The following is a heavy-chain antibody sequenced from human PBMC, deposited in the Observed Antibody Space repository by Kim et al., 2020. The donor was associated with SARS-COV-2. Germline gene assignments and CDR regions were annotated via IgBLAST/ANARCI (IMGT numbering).Heavy chain of an antibody. CDR2: ISYDGSNK. Sequence: GSLRLSCAASGFTFSSYAMHWVRQAPGKGLEWVAVISYDGSNKYYADSVKGRFTISRDNSKNTLYLQMNSLRAEDTAVYYCARDGRGGWLRQPGDYYYM. CDR1: GFTFSSYA. J-gene: IGHJ6*03. CDR3: ARDGRGGWLRQPGDYYYM. V-gene: IGHV3-30-3*01. D-gene: IGHD5-12*01.